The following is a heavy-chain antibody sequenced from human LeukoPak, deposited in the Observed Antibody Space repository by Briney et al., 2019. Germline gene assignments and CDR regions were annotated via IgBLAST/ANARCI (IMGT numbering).Heavy chain of an antibody. V-gene: IGHV1-18*01. Sequence: ASVKVSCKASGYTFTSYGISWVRQAPGQGLEWMGWISAYNGNTNYAQKLQGRVTMTTDTSTSTAYMELRSLRSDDTAVYYCARDAVVVVAGRVSWFDPWGQGTLVTVSS. J-gene: IGHJ5*02. CDR2: ISAYNGNT. D-gene: IGHD2-15*01. CDR3: ARDAVVVVAGRVSWFDP. CDR1: GYTFTSYG.